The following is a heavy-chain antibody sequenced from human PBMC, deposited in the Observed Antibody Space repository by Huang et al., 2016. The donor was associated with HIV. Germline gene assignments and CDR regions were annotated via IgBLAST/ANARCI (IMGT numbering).Heavy chain of an antibody. CDR3: ARVPLDIRRHFDF. Sequence: QVQLVQSGAEVKKPGTSVKVSCRTSGYTFSSHALHWLRKAPGQRPEWMGWINGGNGDTKYSQKFQGRVTITSDTSANIGYMELNSLLSEDTAVYYCARVPLDIRRHFDFWGQGSLVTVSS. D-gene: IGHD3-3*01. V-gene: IGHV1-3*01. CDR2: INGGNGDT. CDR1: GYTFSSHA. J-gene: IGHJ4*02.